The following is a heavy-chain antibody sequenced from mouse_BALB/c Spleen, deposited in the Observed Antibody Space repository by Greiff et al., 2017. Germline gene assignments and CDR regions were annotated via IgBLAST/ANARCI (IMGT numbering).Heavy chain of an antibody. Sequence: EVQRVESGGGLVQPGGSMKLSCVASGFTFSNYWMNWVRQSPEKGLEWVAEIRLKSNNYATHYAESVKGRFTISRDDSKSSVYLQMNNLRAEDTGIYYCTSSTMITTGFAYWGQGTLVTVSA. D-gene: IGHD2-4*01. CDR2: IRLKSNNYAT. V-gene: IGHV6-6*02. CDR1: GFTFSNYW. J-gene: IGHJ3*01. CDR3: TSSTMITTGFAY.